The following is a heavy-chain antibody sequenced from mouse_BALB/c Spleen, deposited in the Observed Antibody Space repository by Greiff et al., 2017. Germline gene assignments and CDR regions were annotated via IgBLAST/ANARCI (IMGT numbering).Heavy chain of an antibody. J-gene: IGHJ4*01. CDR1: GFSLTSYV. CDR2: IWSGGST. CDR3: ARTLGDYAMDY. Sequence: VKLMESGPGLVQPSQSLSFSCTVSGFSLTSYVVHWVRQSPGKGLEWLGVIWSGGSTDYNAAFISRLSISKDNSKSQVFFKMNSLQANDTAIYYCARTLGDYAMDYWGQGTSVTVSS. D-gene: IGHD4-1*01. V-gene: IGHV2-2*02.